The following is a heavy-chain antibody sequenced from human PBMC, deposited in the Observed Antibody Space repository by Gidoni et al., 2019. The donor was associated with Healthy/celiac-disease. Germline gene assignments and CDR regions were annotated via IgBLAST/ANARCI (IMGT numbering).Heavy chain of an antibody. Sequence: QVQLVESGGGVVQPGRSLRLSCAASGFTFSSYGMHWVRQAPGKGLEWVAVIWYDGSNKYYADSVKGRFTISRDNSKNTLYLQMNSLRAEDTAVYYCARGLGPGREDYFDYWGQGTLVTVSS. J-gene: IGHJ4*02. V-gene: IGHV3-33*01. CDR2: IWYDGSNK. CDR1: GFTFSSYG. CDR3: ARGLGPGREDYFDY.